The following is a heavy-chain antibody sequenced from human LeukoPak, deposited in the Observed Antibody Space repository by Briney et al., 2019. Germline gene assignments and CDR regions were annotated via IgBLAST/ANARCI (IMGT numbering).Heavy chain of an antibody. CDR2: IYDSGST. J-gene: IGHJ3*02. Sequence: PSETLSLTCTVSGYSISSGYYWGWIRQPPGKGLEWIGYIYDSGSTNYNPSLKSRVTISVDTSKNQFSLKLSSVTAADTAVYYCACLTTADAFDIWGQGTMVTVSS. CDR1: GYSISSGYY. CDR3: ACLTTADAFDI. V-gene: IGHV4-61*01. D-gene: IGHD3-22*01.